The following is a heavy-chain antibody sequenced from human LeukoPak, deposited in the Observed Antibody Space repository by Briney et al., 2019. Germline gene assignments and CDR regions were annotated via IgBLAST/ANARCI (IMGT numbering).Heavy chain of an antibody. Sequence: SETLSLTCTVSGGSISSGSYYWSWIRQPAGKGLEWIGRIYTSGSTNYNPSLKSRVTISVDTSKNQFSLKLSSVTAADTAVYYCARWGGYSGYERYYYYYYMDVWGKGTTVTVSS. CDR3: ARWGGYSGYERYYYYYYMDV. CDR1: GGSISSGSYY. CDR2: IYTSGST. D-gene: IGHD5-12*01. J-gene: IGHJ6*03. V-gene: IGHV4-61*02.